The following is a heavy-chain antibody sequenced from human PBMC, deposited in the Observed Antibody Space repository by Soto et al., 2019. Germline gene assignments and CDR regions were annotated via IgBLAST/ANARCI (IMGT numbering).Heavy chain of an antibody. V-gene: IGHV4-39*01. CDR3: ARPGIAVAGGFDY. CDR1: GGSISSSSYY. D-gene: IGHD6-19*01. CDR2: IYYSGST. Sequence: PSETLSLTSPVSGGSISSSSYYWGWIRQPPGKGLEWIGSIYYSGSTYYNPSLKSRVTISVDTSKNQFSLKLSSVTAADTAVYYCARPGIAVAGGFDYWGQGTLVTVSS. J-gene: IGHJ4*02.